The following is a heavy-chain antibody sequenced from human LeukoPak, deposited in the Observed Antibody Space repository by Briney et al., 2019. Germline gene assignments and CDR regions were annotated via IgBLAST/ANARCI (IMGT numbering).Heavy chain of an antibody. Sequence: SETLSLTCTVSGGSISNYYWSWIRQPPGKGLEWIGYIYYSGSTNYNPSLKSRVTISVDTSKNQFSLKLSSVTAADTAVYYCARAGSSSWYTWFDPWGQGTLVTVSS. V-gene: IGHV4-59*01. J-gene: IGHJ5*02. CDR2: IYYSGST. CDR3: ARAGSSSWYTWFDP. D-gene: IGHD6-13*01. CDR1: GGSISNYY.